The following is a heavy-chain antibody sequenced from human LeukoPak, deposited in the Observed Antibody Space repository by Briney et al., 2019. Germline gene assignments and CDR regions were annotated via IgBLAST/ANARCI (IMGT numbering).Heavy chain of an antibody. D-gene: IGHD3-22*01. J-gene: IGHJ3*02. CDR1: GFTFSSYG. CDR3: ARRSGRYYYDSSGYPPDAFDI. CDR2: ISYDGSNK. Sequence: GGSLRLSCAASGFTFSSYGMHWVRQAPGKGLEWVAVISYDGSNKYYADSVKGRFTISRDNSKNTLYLQMNSLRAEDTAVYYCARRSGRYYYDSSGYPPDAFDIWGQGTMVTVSS. V-gene: IGHV3-33*05.